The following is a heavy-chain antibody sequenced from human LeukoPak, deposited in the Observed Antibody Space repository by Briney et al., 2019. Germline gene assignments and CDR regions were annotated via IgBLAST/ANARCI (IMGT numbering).Heavy chain of an antibody. J-gene: IGHJ4*02. CDR3: ARASFWFDYSGYYFDY. CDR2: IYSGGGT. CDR1: GFTVSSNY. D-gene: IGHD2-15*01. V-gene: IGHV3-66*01. Sequence: GGSLRLSCAASGFTVSSNYMSWVRQAPGKGLEWFSVIYSGGGTYYADSVKGRFTISRDNSKNTVYLQMNSLRAEDTAVYYCARASFWFDYSGYYFDYWGQGTLVTVSS.